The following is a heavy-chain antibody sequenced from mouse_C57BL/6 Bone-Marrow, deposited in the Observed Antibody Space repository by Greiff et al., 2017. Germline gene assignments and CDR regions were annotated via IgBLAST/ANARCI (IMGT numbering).Heavy chain of an antibody. CDR3: ALGHFDV. CDR2: IYPGGGYT. Sequence: QVQLKESGAELVRPGTSVKMSCKASGFTFTNYWIGWGKQRPGHGLEWIGDIYPGGGYTYYNEKFKGQATLTADKSTSTDYLQFSSLTSAGSAIYYGALGHFDVWGTGTTVTVSS. V-gene: IGHV1-63*01. CDR1: GFTFTNYW. J-gene: IGHJ1*03. D-gene: IGHD4-1*01.